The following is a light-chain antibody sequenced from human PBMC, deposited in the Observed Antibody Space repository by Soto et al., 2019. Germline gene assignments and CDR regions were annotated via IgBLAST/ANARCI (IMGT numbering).Light chain of an antibody. CDR2: DAS. J-gene: IGKJ5*01. CDR1: QSVSSY. CDR3: QQRSNWPPRIT. V-gene: IGKV3-11*01. Sequence: EIVLTQSPATLSLSPGERATLSCRASQSVSSYLAWYQQKPGQAPRLLIYDASNRATGIPARFSGSGSGTDFTLTISSLEPEDFAVYYCQQRSNWPPRITFAKGHDWRLN.